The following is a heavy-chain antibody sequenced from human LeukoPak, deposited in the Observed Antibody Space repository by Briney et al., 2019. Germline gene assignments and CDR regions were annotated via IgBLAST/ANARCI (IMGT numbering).Heavy chain of an antibody. CDR1: GFTFSSYA. Sequence: GGSLRPSCAASGFTFSSYAMSWVRQAPGKGLEWVSGISGSGGSTLYADSVKGRFTISRDNSKKTVYLQMNSLRAEDTAVYYCAKDRVAHFFYWYFDLWGRGTLVTVSS. J-gene: IGHJ2*01. V-gene: IGHV3-23*01. CDR2: ISGSGGST. D-gene: IGHD5-12*01. CDR3: AKDRVAHFFYWYFDL.